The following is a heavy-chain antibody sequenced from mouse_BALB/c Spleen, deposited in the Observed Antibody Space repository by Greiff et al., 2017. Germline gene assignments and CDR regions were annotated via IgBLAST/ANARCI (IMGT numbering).Heavy chain of an antibody. J-gene: IGHJ4*01. V-gene: IGHV14-3*02. CDR1: GFNIKDTY. CDR2: IDPANGNT. Sequence: VQLQQSGAELVKPGASVKLSCTASGFNIKDTYMHWVKQRPEQGLEWIGRIDPANGNTKYDPKFQGKATITADTSSNTAYLQLSSLTSEDTAVYYCAGYGSSCYAMDYWGQGTSVTVSS. D-gene: IGHD1-1*01. CDR3: AGYGSSCYAMDY.